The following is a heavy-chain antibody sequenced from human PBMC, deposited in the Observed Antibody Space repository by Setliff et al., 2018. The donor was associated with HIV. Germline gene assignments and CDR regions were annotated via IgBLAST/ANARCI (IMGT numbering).Heavy chain of an antibody. V-gene: IGHV4-39*02. CDR1: GGSISSTNYF. CDR3: GRESPLKILGVGEPGAPGPDY. D-gene: IGHD3-10*01. J-gene: IGHJ4*02. CDR2: IYYTGNT. Sequence: SETLSLTCTVSGGSISSTNYFWVWIRQPPGKGLEGIGNIYYTGNTYYNPSLKSPVTISVDTSKNQFSLKLRAVTAADTAVYYCGRESPLKILGVGEPGAPGPDYWGQGTLVTVSS.